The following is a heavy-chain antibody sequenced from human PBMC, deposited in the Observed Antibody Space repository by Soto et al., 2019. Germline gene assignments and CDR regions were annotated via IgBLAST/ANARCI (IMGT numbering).Heavy chain of an antibody. Sequence: EVQLVESGGGRVKPGGSLRLSCSASEFTFSGHTMNWVRQAPGRGLEWVSAISSSGAYIYYADSVRGRFTISRDNAENSLYLQMSRLRAEDTAVYYCARDYGAYGRLDYWGQGTLVTVSS. CDR2: ISSSGAYI. D-gene: IGHD5-12*01. CDR3: ARDYGAYGRLDY. CDR1: EFTFSGHT. V-gene: IGHV3-21*01. J-gene: IGHJ4*02.